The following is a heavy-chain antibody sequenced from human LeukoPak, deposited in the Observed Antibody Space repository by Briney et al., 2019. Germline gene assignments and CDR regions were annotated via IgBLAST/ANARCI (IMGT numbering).Heavy chain of an antibody. CDR1: GYTFTSYG. CDR2: ISAYNGNT. Sequence: ASVKVSCKASGYTFTSYGISWVRQAPGQGLEWMGWISAYNGNTNYAQKLQGRDTMTTDTSTSTAYMELRSLRSDDTAVYYCARDTEPVNYYYYYGMDVGGQGTTVTVS. D-gene: IGHD4-11*01. V-gene: IGHV1-18*01. J-gene: IGHJ6*02. CDR3: ARDTEPVNYYYYYGMDV.